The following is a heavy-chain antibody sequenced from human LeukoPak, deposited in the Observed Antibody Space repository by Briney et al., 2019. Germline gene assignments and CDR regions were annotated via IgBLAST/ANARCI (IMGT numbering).Heavy chain of an antibody. CDR2: ISLAGQT. CDR3: SRESGPFCPFGY. Sequence: SETLSLTCGVSGGSISGTNWWSWVRQPPGQGLEWIGEISLAGQTNYNPSLNGRVTMSLDKSNNQLSLHLTSVTAADTATYFCSRESGPFCPFGYWGQGTLVTASS. CDR1: GGSISGTNW. J-gene: IGHJ4*02. V-gene: IGHV4/OR15-8*02. D-gene: IGHD1-26*01.